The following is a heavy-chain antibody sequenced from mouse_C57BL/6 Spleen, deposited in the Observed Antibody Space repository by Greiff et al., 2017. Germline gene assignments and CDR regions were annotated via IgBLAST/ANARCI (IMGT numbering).Heavy chain of an antibody. Sequence: EVMLVESGGGLVKPGGSLKLSCAASGFTFSSYTMSWVRQTPEKMLEWVATFSGGGGNTYYPDSVKGRFTISRDNAKNPLYLQMSSLRSEDTALYYCARHLQGNFDYWGQGTTLTVSS. V-gene: IGHV5-9*01. CDR2: FSGGGGNT. J-gene: IGHJ2*01. CDR1: GFTFSSYT. CDR3: ARHLQGNFDY.